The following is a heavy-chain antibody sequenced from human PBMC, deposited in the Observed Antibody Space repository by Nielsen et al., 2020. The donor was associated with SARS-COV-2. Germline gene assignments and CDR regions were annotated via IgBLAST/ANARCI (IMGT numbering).Heavy chain of an antibody. J-gene: IGHJ5*02. D-gene: IGHD3-16*01. Sequence: LRLSCAVYGGSFSGYYWSWIRQPPGKGLEWIGEINHSGSTNYNPSLKSRVTISVDTSKNQFSLKLSSVTAADTAVYYCARESPGDGWFDPWGQGTLVTVSS. CDR2: INHSGST. CDR3: ARESPGDGWFDP. CDR1: GGSFSGYY. V-gene: IGHV4-34*01.